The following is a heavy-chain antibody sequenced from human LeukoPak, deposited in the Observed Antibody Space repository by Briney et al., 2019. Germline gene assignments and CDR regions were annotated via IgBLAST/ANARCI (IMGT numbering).Heavy chain of an antibody. V-gene: IGHV3-23*01. CDR2: ISNSGGST. Sequence: GGSLRLSCAASGFTFSSYAMNWVRQAPGKGLEWVSSISNSGGSTYYADSVKGRFTISRDNSENTLYLQMNSLRAEDTAVYYCAKATGYLLWGQGTLVTVSS. D-gene: IGHD1-14*01. J-gene: IGHJ4*02. CDR1: GFTFSSYA. CDR3: AKATGYLL.